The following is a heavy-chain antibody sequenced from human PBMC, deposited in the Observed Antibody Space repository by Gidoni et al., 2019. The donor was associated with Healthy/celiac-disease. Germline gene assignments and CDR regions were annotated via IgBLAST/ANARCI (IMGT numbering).Heavy chain of an antibody. D-gene: IGHD5-12*01. J-gene: IGHJ6*02. Sequence: QVQLQQWGAGLLKPSETLSLACAVYGGSFSGYSWSWTRHPPGKGLEWMGEINHSGGTNSNPSLKRRVTISVDTSKNQFSLKLCSVTAADTAVYYCARRATRHYYYYYGMDVWGQGTTVTVSS. CDR2: INHSGGT. CDR3: ARRATRHYYYYYGMDV. V-gene: IGHV4-34*01. CDR1: GGSFSGYS.